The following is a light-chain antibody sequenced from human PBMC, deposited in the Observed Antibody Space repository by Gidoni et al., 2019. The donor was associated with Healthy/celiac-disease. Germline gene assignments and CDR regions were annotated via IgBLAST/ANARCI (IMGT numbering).Light chain of an antibody. Sequence: QSVLTQPPSASGTPGQRVTISCSGSSSNIGSNTVNWYQQRPGTAPKLLIYSNNQRPSGVPDRFSGSKSGTSASLAISGLQSEDEADYYCAAWDDSLSVVFGGGTKLTVL. CDR1: SSNIGSNT. V-gene: IGLV1-44*01. J-gene: IGLJ2*01. CDR2: SNN. CDR3: AAWDDSLSVV.